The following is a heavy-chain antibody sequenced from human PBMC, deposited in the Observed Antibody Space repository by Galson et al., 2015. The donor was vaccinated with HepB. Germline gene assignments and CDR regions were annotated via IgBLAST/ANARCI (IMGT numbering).Heavy chain of an antibody. CDR1: GGSFSGYY. J-gene: IGHJ4*02. D-gene: IGHD4-23*01. Sequence: TCAVYGGSFSGYYWSWIRQPPGKGLEWIGEINHSGSTNYNPSLKSRVTISVDTSKNQFSLKLSSVTAADTAVYYCARGGGILDYWGQGTLVTVSS. CDR2: INHSGST. CDR3: ARGGGILDY. V-gene: IGHV4-34*01.